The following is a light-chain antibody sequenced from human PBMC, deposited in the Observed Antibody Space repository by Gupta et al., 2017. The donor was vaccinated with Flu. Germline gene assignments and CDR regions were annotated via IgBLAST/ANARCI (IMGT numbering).Light chain of an antibody. CDR1: QSISSW. CDR3: QQYNSFSRT. V-gene: IGKV1-5*03. CDR2: KAS. J-gene: IGKJ1*01. Sequence: DIQMTQSPSTLAASVGDRVTITCRASQSISSWLAWYQQKPGKAPKLLIYKASNLETEVPSRFSGSGSGTEFTLTISSLQPEDFATYYCQQYNSFSRTLGKGTKVEIK.